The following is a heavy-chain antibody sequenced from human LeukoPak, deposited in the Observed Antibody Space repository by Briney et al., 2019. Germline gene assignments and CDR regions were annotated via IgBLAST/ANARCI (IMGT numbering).Heavy chain of an antibody. V-gene: IGHV3-23*01. Sequence: PGGSLRLSCAAAGFTFSSYAMSCVRHAQGEGLEWVSTISGSGGGKYYADSVKGRFTISRDNSKNSLYLQMNSLRAEDTAVYYCAKEESRSGVDYWGQGTGVIVSS. CDR2: ISGSGGGK. D-gene: IGHD7-27*01. CDR3: AKEESRSGVDY. CDR1: GFTFSSYA. J-gene: IGHJ4*02.